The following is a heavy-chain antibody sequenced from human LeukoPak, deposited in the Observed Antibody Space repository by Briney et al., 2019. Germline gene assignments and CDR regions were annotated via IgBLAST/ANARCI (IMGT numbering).Heavy chain of an antibody. Sequence: ASVKVSCKASGYTFTSYYMHWVRQAPGQGLEWMGIINPSGGSTSYAQKFQGRVTMTRDTSTSTVYMELSSLRSEDTAVYYCARDANSPNRPTYYYYGMDVWGQGTTVTVSS. CDR2: INPSGGST. J-gene: IGHJ6*02. D-gene: IGHD4-23*01. CDR1: GYTFTSYY. CDR3: ARDANSPNRPTYYYYGMDV. V-gene: IGHV1-46*01.